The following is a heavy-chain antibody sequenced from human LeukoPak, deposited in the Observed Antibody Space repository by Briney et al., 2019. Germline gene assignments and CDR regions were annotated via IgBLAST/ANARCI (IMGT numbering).Heavy chain of an antibody. J-gene: IGHJ4*02. V-gene: IGHV1-69*13. Sequence: ASVKVSCKASGGTFSSYAISWVRQAPGQGLEWMGGIIPIFGAANYAQKFQGRVTITADESTSTAYMELSSLRSEDTAVYYCARGGSGYYRFGYWGQGTLVTVSS. CDR1: GGTFSSYA. D-gene: IGHD3-22*01. CDR3: ARGGSGYYRFGY. CDR2: IIPIFGAA.